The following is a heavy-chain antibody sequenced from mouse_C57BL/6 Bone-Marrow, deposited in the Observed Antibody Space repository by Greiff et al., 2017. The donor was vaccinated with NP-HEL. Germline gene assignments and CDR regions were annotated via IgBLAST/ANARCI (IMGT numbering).Heavy chain of an antibody. CDR2: ISYDGSN. V-gene: IGHV3-6*01. CDR3: APHYYGSSGGYWYFDV. CDR1: GYSITSGYY. J-gene: IGHJ1*03. Sequence: EVKLQESGPGLVKPSQSLSLTCSVTGYSITSGYYWNWIRQFPGNKLEWMGYISYDGSNNYNPSLKNRISITRDTSKNQFCLKLNSVTTEDTATYYCAPHYYGSSGGYWYFDVWGTGTTVTVSS. D-gene: IGHD1-1*01.